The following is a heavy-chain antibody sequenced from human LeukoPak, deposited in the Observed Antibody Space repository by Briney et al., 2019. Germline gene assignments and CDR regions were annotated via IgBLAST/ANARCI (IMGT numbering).Heavy chain of an antibody. J-gene: IGHJ5*02. D-gene: IGHD5-18*01. Sequence: ASVKVSCKASGYTFTSYGISWVRQAPGQGLEWMGWINPNSGGTNYAQKFQGRVTMTRDTSISTAYMELSRLRSDDTAVYYCARDPRYSYGLRWFDPWGQGTLVTVSS. V-gene: IGHV1-2*02. CDR3: ARDPRYSYGLRWFDP. CDR1: GYTFTSYG. CDR2: INPNSGGT.